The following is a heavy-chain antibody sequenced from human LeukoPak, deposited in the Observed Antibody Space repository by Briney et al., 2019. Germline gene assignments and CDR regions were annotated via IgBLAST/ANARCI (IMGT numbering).Heavy chain of an antibody. D-gene: IGHD6-19*01. CDR3: ARDLEDSSGWYPIDY. V-gene: IGHV1-2*02. J-gene: IGHJ4*02. Sequence: APVKVSCKASGYTFTGYYMHWVRQAPGQGLEWMGWINPNSGGTNYAQKFQGRVTVTRDTSISTAYMELSRLRSDETAVYYCARDLEDSSGWYPIDYWGQGTLVTVSS. CDR2: INPNSGGT. CDR1: GYTFTGYY.